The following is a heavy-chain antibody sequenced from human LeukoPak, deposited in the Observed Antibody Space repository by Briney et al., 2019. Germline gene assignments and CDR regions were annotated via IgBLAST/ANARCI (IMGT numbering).Heavy chain of an antibody. J-gene: IGHJ6*03. D-gene: IGHD3-9*01. CDR3: ARVRTYYDILTGFPYYYYYYYMDV. Sequence: VASVKVSCKASGYTFTSYGISWVRQAPGQGLVWMGWISAYNGNTNYAQKLQGRVTMTTDTSTSTAYMELRSLRSDDTAVYYCARVRTYYDILTGFPYYYYYYYMDVWGKGTTVTVSS. CDR2: ISAYNGNT. CDR1: GYTFTSYG. V-gene: IGHV1-18*01.